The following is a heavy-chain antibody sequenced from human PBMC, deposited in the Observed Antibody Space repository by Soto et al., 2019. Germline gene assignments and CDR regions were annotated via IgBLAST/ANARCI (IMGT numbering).Heavy chain of an antibody. CDR3: ARHNRYSSTWFGEWFAL. V-gene: IGHV5-51*01. CDR2: IHPGDSDT. D-gene: IGHD6-13*01. CDR1: GYSFTNYW. J-gene: IGHJ5*02. Sequence: GESLKISCQGSGYSFTNYWVGWVRQIPGRGLEWMGIIHPGDSDTRYSPFFQGQVTISADKSISTAYLQWSSLKASDTAMYYCARHNRYSSTWFGEWFALCGQRTLVIVSS.